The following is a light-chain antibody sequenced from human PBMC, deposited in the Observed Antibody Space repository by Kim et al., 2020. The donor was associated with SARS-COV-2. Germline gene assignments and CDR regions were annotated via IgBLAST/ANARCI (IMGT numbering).Light chain of an antibody. Sequence: EIVLTQSPGTLSLSPGERATLSCRASQSVSVNYLAWFQQKPGQAPRLLIYGASSRATGIPDRFSGSESGTDFTLTISRLEPEDFAVYYCQQYGASPRTFGQGTKLEI. J-gene: IGKJ2*01. CDR2: GAS. CDR3: QQYGASPRT. CDR1: QSVSVNY. V-gene: IGKV3-20*01.